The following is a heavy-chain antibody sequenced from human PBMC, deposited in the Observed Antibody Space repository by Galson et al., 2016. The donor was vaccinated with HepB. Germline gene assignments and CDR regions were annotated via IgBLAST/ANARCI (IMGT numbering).Heavy chain of an antibody. Sequence: SLRLSCAATGFTFSTYAMNWVRQAPGRGLEWVSSISSSSRYIYYADSVKGRFTSSGDNAKNSLFLQMNSLRAEDTAVYYCARGGPLEMSTILGFDYWGQGTLVTVSS. CDR1: GFTFSTYA. V-gene: IGHV3-21*01. CDR2: ISSSSRYI. D-gene: IGHD5-24*01. CDR3: ARGGPLEMSTILGFDY. J-gene: IGHJ4*02.